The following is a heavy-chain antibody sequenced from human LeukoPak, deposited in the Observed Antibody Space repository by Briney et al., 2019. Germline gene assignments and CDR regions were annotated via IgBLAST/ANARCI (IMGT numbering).Heavy chain of an antibody. J-gene: IGHJ4*02. Sequence: SETLSLTCTVSGGSISGDYWSWIRQPPGKGLEWVAYIYYSGGTNYNPSLKSRVTISVDTSKNQFSLRLTSVTAADTVVYYCARLQGDSTAVFDYWGRGTLVSVSS. CDR3: ARLQGDSTAVFDY. CDR2: IYYSGGT. V-gene: IGHV4-59*01. CDR1: GGSISGDY. D-gene: IGHD2-21*01.